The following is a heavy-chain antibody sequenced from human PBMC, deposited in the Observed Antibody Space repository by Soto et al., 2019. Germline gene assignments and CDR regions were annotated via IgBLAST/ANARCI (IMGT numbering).Heavy chain of an antibody. J-gene: IGHJ4*02. CDR2: IYYSGST. Sequence: SETLSLTCTVSGCSISVYYWSWIRQPPGKGLEWIGYIYYSGSTNYNPSLKSRVTISVDTSKNQFSLKLSSVTAADTAVYYCARGGWRHIDYWGQGTLVTVSS. CDR3: ARGGWRHIDY. D-gene: IGHD3-3*01. CDR1: GCSISVYY. V-gene: IGHV4-59*08.